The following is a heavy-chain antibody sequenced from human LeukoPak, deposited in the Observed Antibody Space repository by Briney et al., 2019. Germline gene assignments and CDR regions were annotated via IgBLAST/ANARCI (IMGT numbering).Heavy chain of an antibody. D-gene: IGHD5-18*01. CDR2: ITSSSSAS. V-gene: IGHV3-48*04. J-gene: IGHJ4*02. CDR3: ARAIASYGDSAF. Sequence: EGSLRLSCAASGFKFGSFSMGWVRQAPGKGLEWLSYITSSSSASYYADSLMGRFTISRDNAKNSLYLQINSLRVDDTAVYYCARAIASYGDSAFWGQGTLVTVSS. CDR1: GFKFGSFS.